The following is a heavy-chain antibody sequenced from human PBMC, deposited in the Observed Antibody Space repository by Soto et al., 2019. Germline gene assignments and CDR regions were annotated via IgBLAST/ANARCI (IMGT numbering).Heavy chain of an antibody. CDR3: ARPFSSGWAAFDY. CDR1: GGSISSSSYY. CDR2: IYYRGNT. D-gene: IGHD6-19*01. Sequence: SETLSLTCTVSGGSISSSSYYWGWIRQPPGKGLEWIGSIYYRGNTYYNPSLKSRVTISVDTSKNQFSLNMNSVTAADTAVYYCARPFSSGWAAFDYWGQGTLVTVSS. V-gene: IGHV4-39*01. J-gene: IGHJ4*02.